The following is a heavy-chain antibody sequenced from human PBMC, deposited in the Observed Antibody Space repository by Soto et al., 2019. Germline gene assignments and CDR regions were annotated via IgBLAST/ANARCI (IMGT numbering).Heavy chain of an antibody. D-gene: IGHD6-6*01. CDR1: GGSISSGGYY. CDR3: ARDPIAAPYGMDV. V-gene: IGHV4-31*03. CDR2: IYYSGRT. Sequence: QVQLQESGPGLVKPSQTLSLTCTVSGGSISSGGYYWSWIRQHPGKGLEWIGYIYYSGRTYYNPSLMSRVTISLDTSKNQFSLKLSSVTAADSAVYYCARDPIAAPYGMDVWGQGTTVTVSS. J-gene: IGHJ6*02.